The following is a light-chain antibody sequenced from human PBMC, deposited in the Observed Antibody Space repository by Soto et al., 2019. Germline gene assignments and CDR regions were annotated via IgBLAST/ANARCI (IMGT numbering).Light chain of an antibody. V-gene: IGKV1-5*01. CDR1: QSISNW. J-gene: IGKJ1*01. Sequence: DLQMTQSPSPPSSSLGDRVPITFRASQSISNWLAWYQHKPGKAPKLLIYDASSLESGVPSRFSGTGSGTEFILTISSLQPDDCATYFCQQYSSYSGTFGQGTKVDIK. CDR3: QQYSSYSGT. CDR2: DAS.